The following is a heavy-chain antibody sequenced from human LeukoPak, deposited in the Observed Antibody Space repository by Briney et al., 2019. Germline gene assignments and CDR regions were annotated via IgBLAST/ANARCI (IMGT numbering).Heavy chain of an antibody. CDR3: AAGFGELSH. V-gene: IGHV3-23*01. J-gene: IGHJ4*02. Sequence: GGSLRLSCAASGFTFSTYWMNWARQAPGKGLEWVSAISGSGGSTYYADSVKGRFTISRDNSKNTLYLQMNSLRAEDTAVYYCAAGFGELSHWGQGTLVTVSS. CDR2: ISGSGGST. CDR1: GFTFSTYW. D-gene: IGHD3-10*01.